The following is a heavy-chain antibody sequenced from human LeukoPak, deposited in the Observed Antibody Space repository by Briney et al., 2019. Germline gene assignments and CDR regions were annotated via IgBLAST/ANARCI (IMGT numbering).Heavy chain of an antibody. CDR2: IYYSGST. CDR3: ARLYYDSSGYSPFDY. D-gene: IGHD3-22*01. CDR1: GGSISSSSYY. Sequence: SETLSLTCTVSGGSISSSSYYWGWLRQPPGKGLEWIGSIYYSGSTYYNPSLKSRVTISVDTSKSQFSLKLSSVTAADTAVYYCARLYYDSSGYSPFDYWGQGTLVTVSS. V-gene: IGHV4-39*01. J-gene: IGHJ4*02.